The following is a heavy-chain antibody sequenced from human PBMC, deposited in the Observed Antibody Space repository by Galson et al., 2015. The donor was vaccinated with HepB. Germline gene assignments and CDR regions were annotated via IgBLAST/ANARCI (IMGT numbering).Heavy chain of an antibody. Sequence: SVKVSCKASGGTFSSYAISWVRQAPGQGLEWMGGIIPIFGTANYAQKFQGRVTITADESTSTAYMELSSLRSEDTAVYYCARDSFRGAAHPAHYFDYWGQGTLVTVSS. CDR1: GGTFSSYA. CDR3: ARDSFRGAAHPAHYFDY. D-gene: IGHD6-6*01. V-gene: IGHV1-69*13. CDR2: IIPIFGTA. J-gene: IGHJ4*02.